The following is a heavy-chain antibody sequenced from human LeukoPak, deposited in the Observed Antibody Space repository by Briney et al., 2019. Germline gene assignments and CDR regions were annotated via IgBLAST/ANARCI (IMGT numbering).Heavy chain of an antibody. Sequence: GGSLRLSCAASGFTFSSYSMNWVRQAPGKGLEWVSAISETGGTIHYADSVRGRFIISRDNPKNTLYLQMNSLRAEDTAGYYCAREMTIITYSFDSWGQGTLVTVSS. CDR1: GFTFSSYS. V-gene: IGHV3-23*01. D-gene: IGHD5-24*01. CDR2: ISETGGTI. J-gene: IGHJ4*02. CDR3: AREMTIITYSFDS.